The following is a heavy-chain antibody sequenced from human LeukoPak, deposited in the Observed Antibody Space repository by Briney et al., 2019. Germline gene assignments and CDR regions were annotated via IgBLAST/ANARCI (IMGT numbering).Heavy chain of an antibody. D-gene: IGHD6-13*01. CDR3: ARVVAGQLEDYFDY. V-gene: IGHV3-53*01. J-gene: IGHJ4*02. CDR2: IYSGGST. Sequence: PGGYLRLSCAASGFTVSSNYMSWVRQAPGKGLEWVSVIYSGGSTYYADSVKGRFTISRDNSKNTLYLQMNSLRAEDTAVYYCARVVAGQLEDYFDYWGQGTLVTVSS. CDR1: GFTVSSNY.